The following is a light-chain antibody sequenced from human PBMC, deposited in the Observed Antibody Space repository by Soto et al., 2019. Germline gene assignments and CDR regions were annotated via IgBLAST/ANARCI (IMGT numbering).Light chain of an antibody. CDR2: AAS. V-gene: IGKV1-27*01. J-gene: IGKJ1*01. CDR1: QDITNY. Sequence: DIQMTQSPSSLSASVGDRVTITCRASQDITNYLAWYQHKPGKVPKLLIYAASTLQSGVPSRFSGSGSGTDFTLTISSLQPEDIATYYCQNYNNAPWTFGQGTKLEIK. CDR3: QNYNNAPWT.